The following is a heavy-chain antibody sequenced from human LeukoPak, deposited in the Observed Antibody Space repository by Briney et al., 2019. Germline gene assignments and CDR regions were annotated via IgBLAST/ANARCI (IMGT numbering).Heavy chain of an antibody. Sequence: SETLSLTCTVSGVSISSGSHYWGWIRQPAGKGREWIWRIYTSGSTNYNPSLKSRVTISVDTSKNKFSLKLSSVTAADTAVYYCARENIVVVPAANLWFDPWGQGTLVTVSS. J-gene: IGHJ5*02. CDR1: GVSISSGSHY. D-gene: IGHD2-2*01. CDR3: ARENIVVVPAANLWFDP. V-gene: IGHV4-61*02. CDR2: IYTSGST.